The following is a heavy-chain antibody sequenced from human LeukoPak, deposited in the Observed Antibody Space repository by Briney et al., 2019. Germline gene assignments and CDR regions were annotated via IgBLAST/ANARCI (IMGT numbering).Heavy chain of an antibody. CDR3: ARRLREGRGYHYYMDA. CDR2: IYPGDSDT. CDR1: GYSFTSYW. J-gene: IGHJ6*03. D-gene: IGHD2-15*01. Sequence: GESLKISCKGSGYSFTSYWIGWVRQMPGKGLEWMGIIYPGDSDTRYSPSFQGQVTISADKSISTAYLQWSSLKASDTAMYHCARRLREGRGYHYYMDAWGKGXTVTV. V-gene: IGHV5-51*01.